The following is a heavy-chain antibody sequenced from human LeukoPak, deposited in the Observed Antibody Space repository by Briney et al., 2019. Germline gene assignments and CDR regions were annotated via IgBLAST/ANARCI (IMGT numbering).Heavy chain of an antibody. V-gene: IGHV4-30-4*01. CDR3: ARWPPPQDDSWSGYWGGDHYYYGMDV. J-gene: IGHJ6*02. D-gene: IGHD3-3*01. CDR1: GGSISSGDYC. CDR2: IYYSGST. Sequence: SETLSLTCTVSGGSISSGDYCWSWIRQPPGKGLEWIGYIYYSGSTYYNPSLKSRVTISVDTSKNQLSLKLSSVTAADTAVYYCARWPPPQDDSWSGYWGGDHYYYGMDVWGQGTTVTVSS.